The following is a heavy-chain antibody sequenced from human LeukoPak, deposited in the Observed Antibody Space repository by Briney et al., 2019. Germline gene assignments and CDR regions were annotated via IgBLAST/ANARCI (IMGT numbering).Heavy chain of an antibody. CDR1: GGSISNYY. V-gene: IGHV4-59*08. CDR2: IYYSGST. D-gene: IGHD6-19*01. J-gene: IGHJ4*02. CDR3: AETTSSGWGYYFDY. Sequence: PSETLSLTCTVSGGSISNYYWSWIRQPPGKGLEWIGYIYYSGSTYYNPSLKSRVTISVDTSKNQFSLKLSSVTAADTAVYYCAETTSSGWGYYFDYWGQGTLVTVSS.